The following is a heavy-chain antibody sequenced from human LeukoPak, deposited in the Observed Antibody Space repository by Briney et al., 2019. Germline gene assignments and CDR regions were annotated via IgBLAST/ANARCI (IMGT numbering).Heavy chain of an antibody. CDR2: ISGSGGST. Sequence: GGSLRLSCAASGFTFSGYGMSWVRQAPGKGLEWVSVISGSGGSTYYADSVKGRFTISRDNSRNTLYLQMNSLRAEDTAVYYCARGSGYLETFDYWGQGTLVTVSS. CDR1: GFTFSGYG. CDR3: ARGSGYLETFDY. D-gene: IGHD3-22*01. J-gene: IGHJ4*02. V-gene: IGHV3-23*01.